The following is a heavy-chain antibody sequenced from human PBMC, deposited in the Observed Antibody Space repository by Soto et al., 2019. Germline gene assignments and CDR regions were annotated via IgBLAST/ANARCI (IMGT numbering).Heavy chain of an antibody. V-gene: IGHV4-34*01. Sequence: PSETMSLTCAVYGGYFSGYYWSWIRQPPGKGLEWIGEINHSGSTNYNPSLKSRVTISVDTSKNQFSLKLSSVTAADTAVYYCAGSLWGDYMDVWGKGTTVTV. CDR1: GGYFSGYY. J-gene: IGHJ6*03. CDR3: AGSLWGDYMDV. CDR2: INHSGST. D-gene: IGHD1-26*01.